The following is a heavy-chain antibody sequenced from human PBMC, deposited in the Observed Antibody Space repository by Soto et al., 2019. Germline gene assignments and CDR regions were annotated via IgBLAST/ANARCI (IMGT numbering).Heavy chain of an antibody. J-gene: IGHJ4*02. D-gene: IGHD2-15*01. CDR3: ARYCSGGSCYFPEGYFDY. CDR2: IIPIFGTA. CDR1: GGTFSSYA. V-gene: IGHV1-69*01. Sequence: QVQLVQSGAEVKKPGSSVKVSCTASGGTFSSYAISWVRQAPGQGLEWMGGIIPIFGTANYAQKFQGRVTITADESTSTAYMELSSLRSEDTAVYYCARYCSGGSCYFPEGYFDYWGQGTLVTVSS.